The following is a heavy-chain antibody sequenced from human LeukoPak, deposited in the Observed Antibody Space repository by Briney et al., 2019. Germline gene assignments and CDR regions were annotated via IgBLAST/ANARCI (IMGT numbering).Heavy chain of an antibody. CDR3: AKDSRGSSPGVFDY. CDR1: GFSFSSYA. Sequence: PGGSLRLSCAASGFSFSSYAMTWVRQAPGKGLGWGSCISGSGGSTYTADSVKGRFTLSRDNSKNTLYLQMNSLRAEDTALYYCAKDSRGSSPGVFDYWGQGTLVTVSS. CDR2: ISGSGGST. D-gene: IGHD6-13*01. V-gene: IGHV3-23*01. J-gene: IGHJ4*02.